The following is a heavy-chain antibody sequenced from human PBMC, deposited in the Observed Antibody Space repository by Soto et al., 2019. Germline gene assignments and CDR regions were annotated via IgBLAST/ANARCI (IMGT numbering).Heavy chain of an antibody. D-gene: IGHD4-17*01. CDR1: GGSISSGGYS. J-gene: IGHJ4*02. CDR2: THHSGST. Sequence: SETLSLTCAVSGGSISSGGYSWSWVRQPPGTGLEWIGETHHSGSTNYNPSLKSRVTISVDTSKNHFSLKLSSVTAADTAVYYCARSEATVLDYWGQGTLVTVSS. V-gene: IGHV4-30-2*01. CDR3: ARSEATVLDY.